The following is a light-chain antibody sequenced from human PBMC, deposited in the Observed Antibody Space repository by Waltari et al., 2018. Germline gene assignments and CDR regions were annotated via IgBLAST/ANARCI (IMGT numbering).Light chain of an antibody. V-gene: IGKV4-1*01. J-gene: IGKJ2*01. CDR3: QQYYRTPPT. CDR1: QTVLYSSNNKNF. CDR2: WAS. Sequence: DIVMTQSPDSLAVSLGERATINCQSSQTVLYSSNNKNFLAWYQQKAGQPPKLLINWASTREFGVPDRFSGSGSGTDFTLTISSLQAEDVAVYYCQQYYRTPPTFGQGTKLEIK.